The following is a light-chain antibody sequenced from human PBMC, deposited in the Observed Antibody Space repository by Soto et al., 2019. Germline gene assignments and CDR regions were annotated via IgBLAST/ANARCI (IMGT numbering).Light chain of an antibody. CDR1: SSDVGDYNY. V-gene: IGLV2-14*03. J-gene: IGLJ1*01. CDR3: SSYSSSGTLYV. CDR2: DVS. Sequence: QSALTQPASVSWSPGQSITISCTGSSSDVGDYNYVAWYQQHPDKAPKLMIFDVSSRPSGVSNRFSGSKSGSTASLTISGLQAEDEADYFCSSYSSSGTLYVFGTGTKLTVL.